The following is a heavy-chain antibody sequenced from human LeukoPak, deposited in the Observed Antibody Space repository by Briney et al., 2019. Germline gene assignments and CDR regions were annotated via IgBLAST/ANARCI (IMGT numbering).Heavy chain of an antibody. CDR1: GFPFSSYT. V-gene: IGHV3-21*04. D-gene: IGHD5-18*01. J-gene: IGHJ4*02. CDR2: ISSRADSI. Sequence: KAGGSLRLSCAASGFPFSSYTMNWVRQAPGKGLEWVSSISSRADSIYYADSVKGRFTISRDNSKNTLYLQMNSLRAEDTAVYYCAKSPGGGSYGFVPSVDYWGQGTLVTVSS. CDR3: AKSPGGGSYGFVPSVDY.